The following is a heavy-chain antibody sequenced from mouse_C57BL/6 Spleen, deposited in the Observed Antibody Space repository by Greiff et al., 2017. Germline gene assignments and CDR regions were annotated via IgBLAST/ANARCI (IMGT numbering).Heavy chain of an antibody. CDR1: GFTFSDYG. V-gene: IGHV5-17*01. CDR2: ISRGSSSI. CDR3: ARDPIGSNYLDY. D-gene: IGHD2-14*01. Sequence: EVQRVESGGGLVKPGGSLKLSCAASGFTFSDYGMHWVRQAPEKGLEWVAYISRGSSSIYYADKVKGRFTISRDNAKNTLFLQMTSLRSEDTAMYYCARDPIGSNYLDYWGQGTTLTVSS. J-gene: IGHJ2*01.